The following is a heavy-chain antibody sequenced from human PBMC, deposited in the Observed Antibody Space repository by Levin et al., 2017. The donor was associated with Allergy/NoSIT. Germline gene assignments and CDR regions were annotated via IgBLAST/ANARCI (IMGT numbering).Heavy chain of an antibody. CDR1: GFTFSNAW. CDR3: TTDRSWGDLYFDY. D-gene: IGHD3-16*01. Sequence: NPGGSLRLSCAASGFTFSNAWMSWVRQAPGKGLEWVGRIKSKTDGGTTDYAAPVKGRFTISRDDSKNTLYLQMNSLKTEDTAVYYCTTDRSWGDLYFDYWGQGTLVTVSS. V-gene: IGHV3-15*01. J-gene: IGHJ4*02. CDR2: IKSKTDGGTT.